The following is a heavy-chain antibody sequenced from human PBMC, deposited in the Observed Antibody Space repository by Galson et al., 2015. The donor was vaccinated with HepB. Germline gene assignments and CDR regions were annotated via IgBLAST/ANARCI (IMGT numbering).Heavy chain of an antibody. CDR2: ISYDESNI. V-gene: IGHV3-30-3*01. Sequence: SLRLSCAASGFTFSNFVMHWVRQAPGKGLEWVAVISYDESNIFYADFVKGRFTISRDNSKNTLYLQMNSLRPEDTAVYFCARELVVGAPGYFDSWGQGTLVTVSS. D-gene: IGHD1-26*01. J-gene: IGHJ4*02. CDR1: GFTFSNFV. CDR3: ARELVVGAPGYFDS.